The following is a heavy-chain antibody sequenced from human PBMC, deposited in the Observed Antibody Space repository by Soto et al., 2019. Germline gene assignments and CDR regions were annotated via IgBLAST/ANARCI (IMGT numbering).Heavy chain of an antibody. Sequence: PGGSLRLSCAASGFTFSNYGINWVRQAPGRGLEWISFISYSSATIHYADSVRGRFTISRDNANNSLHLEMSSLRDEDTAVYFCARDSSIYTYGSFYFDYWGQGTLVTVSS. J-gene: IGHJ4*02. CDR3: ARDSSIYTYGSFYFDY. CDR2: ISYSSATI. V-gene: IGHV3-48*02. CDR1: GFTFSNYG. D-gene: IGHD5-18*01.